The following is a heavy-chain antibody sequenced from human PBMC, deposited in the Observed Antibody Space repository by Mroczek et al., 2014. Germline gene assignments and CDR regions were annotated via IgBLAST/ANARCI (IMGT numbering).Heavy chain of an antibody. CDR2: ISYDGGNK. J-gene: IGHJ3*02. V-gene: IGHV3-30-3*01. D-gene: IGHD3-22*01. Sequence: QVQLVESGGGVVQPGRSLRLSCAASGFTFSSYAMHWVRQAPGKGLEWVAVISYDGGNKYYADSVKGRFTISRDNSKNTLYLQMNSLRAEDTAVYYCARDVPRWGYYDSSAGDAFDIWGQGTMVTVSS. CDR1: GFTFSSYA. CDR3: ARDVPRWGYYDSSAGDAFDI.